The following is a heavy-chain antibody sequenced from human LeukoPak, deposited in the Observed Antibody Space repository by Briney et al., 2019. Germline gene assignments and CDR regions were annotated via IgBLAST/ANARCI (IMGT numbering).Heavy chain of an antibody. D-gene: IGHD2-21*02. CDR3: ARVPGGDPYCGGDCYIDY. CDR2: IYSGGST. V-gene: IGHV3-66*01. CDR1: GFTVSSNY. Sequence: PGGSLRLSCAASGFTVSSNYTSWVRQAPGKGLEWVSVIYSGGSTYYADSVKGRFTISRDNSKNTLYLQMNSLRAEDTAVYYCARVPGGDPYCGGDCYIDYWGQGTLVTVSS. J-gene: IGHJ4*02.